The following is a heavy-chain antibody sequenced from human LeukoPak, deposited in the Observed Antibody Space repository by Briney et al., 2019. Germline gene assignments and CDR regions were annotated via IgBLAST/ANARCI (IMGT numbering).Heavy chain of an antibody. Sequence: GASVTVSCTASGYSFTTYGISCVRQAPGQGLEWMGWISVYNGHTNYAQKLQGRVTMTTDTSTSTAYMELRSLTSDDTAVYYCARNGSGSYGYWGQGTLVIVSS. CDR2: ISVYNGHT. J-gene: IGHJ4*02. CDR3: ARNGSGSYGY. D-gene: IGHD3-10*01. V-gene: IGHV1-18*01. CDR1: GYSFTTYG.